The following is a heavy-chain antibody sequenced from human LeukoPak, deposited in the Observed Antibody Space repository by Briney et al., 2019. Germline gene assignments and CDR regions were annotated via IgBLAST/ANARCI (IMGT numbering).Heavy chain of an antibody. V-gene: IGHV3-30*02. CDR3: AKDSRDSSGWHTFDY. Sequence: GGSLRLSCAASGFTFSSYGMHWVRQAPGKGLEWVAFIRYDGSNKYYADSVKGRFTISRDNSKNTLYLQMNSLRAEDTAVYYCAKDSRDSSGWHTFDYWGQGTLVTVSS. J-gene: IGHJ4*02. CDR1: GFTFSSYG. D-gene: IGHD6-19*01. CDR2: IRYDGSNK.